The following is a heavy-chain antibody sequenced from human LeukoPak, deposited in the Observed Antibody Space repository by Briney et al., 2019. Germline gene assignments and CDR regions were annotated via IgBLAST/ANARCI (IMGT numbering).Heavy chain of an antibody. V-gene: IGHV3-23*01. D-gene: IGHD6-25*01. J-gene: IGHJ6*03. CDR1: GFRVSDYY. CDR3: ARKGIGSSRYQNMDV. CDR2: ISIDGGRT. Sequence: GGSLRLSCAVSGFRVSDYYMSWVRQAPGKGPEWVSTISIDGGRTYYADSVKGRFTVSRDTSKNTLYLQMNSLRAEDTAVYYCARKGIGSSRYQNMDVWGKGTTVTVSS.